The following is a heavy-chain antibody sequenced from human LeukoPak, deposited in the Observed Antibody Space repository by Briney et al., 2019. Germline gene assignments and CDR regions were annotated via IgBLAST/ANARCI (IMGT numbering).Heavy chain of an antibody. CDR3: ARGPLMTYCTVASCHHRGY. Sequence: GGSLRLSCAGSGFTFSNYLINWVRQAPGKGLEWVSSIDSSSSHIYYSDSVKGRFTISRDNAKSSLDLQMNSLRAEDTAIYYCARGPLMTYCTVASCHHRGYWGQGTLVTVSS. CDR2: IDSSSSHI. CDR1: GFTFSNYL. D-gene: IGHD2-8*02. V-gene: IGHV3-21*01. J-gene: IGHJ4*02.